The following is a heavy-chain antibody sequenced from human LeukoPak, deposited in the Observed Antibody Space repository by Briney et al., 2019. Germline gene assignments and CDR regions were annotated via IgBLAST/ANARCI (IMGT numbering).Heavy chain of an antibody. Sequence: PSQTLSLTCTVSGGAIGSGAYYWSWIRQHPGKGLEWIGYIHYSGSTYYNTSLKTRATISVDTSKNQFSLKLSSVTAADTAVYYCASAYLIRDAFDIWGQGTMVTVSS. D-gene: IGHD3-16*01. CDR2: IHYSGST. CDR1: GGAIGSGAYY. CDR3: ASAYLIRDAFDI. V-gene: IGHV4-31*03. J-gene: IGHJ3*02.